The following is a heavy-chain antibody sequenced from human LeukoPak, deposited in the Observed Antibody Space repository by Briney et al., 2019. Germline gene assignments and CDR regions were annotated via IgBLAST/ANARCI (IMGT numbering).Heavy chain of an antibody. CDR1: GFTFDDYA. J-gene: IGHJ4*02. V-gene: IGHV3-30-3*01. Sequence: GGSLRLSCAASGFTFDDYAMHWVRQAPGKGLEWVAVISYDGSNKYYADSVKGRFTISRDNSKNTLYLQMNSLRAEDTAVYYCARTLRYFDWLPYLPDYWGQGTLVTVSS. CDR3: ARTLRYFDWLPYLPDY. D-gene: IGHD3-9*01. CDR2: ISYDGSNK.